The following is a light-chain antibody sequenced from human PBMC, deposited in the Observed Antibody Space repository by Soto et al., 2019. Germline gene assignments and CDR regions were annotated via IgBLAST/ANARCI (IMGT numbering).Light chain of an antibody. V-gene: IGLV2-14*01. CDR3: SSYTSSSTV. CDR1: SSDVGSYNY. Sequence: QSVLIQPPSVSGSPGRSVTISCTGTSSDVGSYNYVSWYQQHPGKVPKLMIYDVSNRPSGVSNRFSGSKSGNTASLTISGLQAEDEADYYCSSYTSSSTVFGTGTKVTVL. CDR2: DVS. J-gene: IGLJ1*01.